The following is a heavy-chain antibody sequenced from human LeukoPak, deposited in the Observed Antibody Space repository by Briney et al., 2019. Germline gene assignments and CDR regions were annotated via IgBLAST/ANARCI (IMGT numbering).Heavy chain of an antibody. CDR2: INSVGGTI. J-gene: IGHJ4*02. V-gene: IGHV3-48*03. CDR1: GFIFSNYE. CDR3: ARDYYDSSGYDY. D-gene: IGHD3-22*01. Sequence: GGSLRLSCAASGFIFSNYEMNWVRQAPEKGLEWVSYINSVGGTIYYADSVKGRFTISRDNAKSSLYLQMNSLRAEDTAVYYCARDYYDSSGYDYWGQGTLVTVSS.